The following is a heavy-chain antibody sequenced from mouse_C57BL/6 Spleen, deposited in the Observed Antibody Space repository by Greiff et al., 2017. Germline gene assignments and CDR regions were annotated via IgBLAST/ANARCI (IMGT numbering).Heavy chain of an antibody. CDR2: IYPGSGNT. CDR3: ARGSRDYAMDY. Sequence: VMLVESGAELVRPGASVKLSCKASGYTFTDYYINWVKQRPGQGLEWIARIYPGSGNTYYNEKFKGKATLTAEKSSSTAYMQLSSLTSEDSAVYFCARGSRDYAMDYWGQGTSVTVSS. V-gene: IGHV1-76*01. CDR1: GYTFTDYY. J-gene: IGHJ4*01.